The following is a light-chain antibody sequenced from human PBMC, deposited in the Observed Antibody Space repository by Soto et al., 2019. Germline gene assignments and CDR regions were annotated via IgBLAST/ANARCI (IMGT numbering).Light chain of an antibody. CDR1: QSVSSY. Sequence: EIVLTQSPGTLSLSPGKRATLSCRASQSVSSYLAWYQQKPGQAPRLLIYDASNRATGIPARFSGSGSGTDFTLTISSLEPEDLAVYYCQQRSNWPRTFGQGTKVDI. CDR3: QQRSNWPRT. V-gene: IGKV3-11*01. J-gene: IGKJ1*01. CDR2: DAS.